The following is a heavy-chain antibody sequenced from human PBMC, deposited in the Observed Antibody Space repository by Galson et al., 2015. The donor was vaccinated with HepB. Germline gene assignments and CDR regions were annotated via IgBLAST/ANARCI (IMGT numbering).Heavy chain of an antibody. CDR2: INAGNGNT. Sequence: SVKVSCKASGYTFTSYAMHWVRQAPGQRLEWMGWINAGNGNTKYSQKFQGRVTITRDTSASTAYMELSSLRSEDTAVYYCARVWVVATINGFDYWGQGTLVTVSS. CDR1: GYTFTSYA. CDR3: ARVWVVATINGFDY. J-gene: IGHJ4*02. D-gene: IGHD5-12*01. V-gene: IGHV1-3*01.